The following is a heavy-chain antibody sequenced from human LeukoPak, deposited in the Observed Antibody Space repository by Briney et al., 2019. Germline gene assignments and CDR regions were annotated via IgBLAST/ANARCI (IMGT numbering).Heavy chain of an antibody. Sequence: PGGSPRLSCAASGFTFSSYAMSWVRQAPGKGLEWVSAISGSGGSTYYADSVKGRFTISRDNSKNTLYLQMNSLRAEDTAVYYCAKYDSSGDWFDPWGQGTLVTVSS. V-gene: IGHV3-23*01. D-gene: IGHD3-22*01. J-gene: IGHJ5*02. CDR3: AKYDSSGDWFDP. CDR1: GFTFSSYA. CDR2: ISGSGGST.